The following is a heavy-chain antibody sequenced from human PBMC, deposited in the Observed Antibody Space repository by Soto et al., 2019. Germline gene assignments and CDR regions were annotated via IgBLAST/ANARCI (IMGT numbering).Heavy chain of an antibody. D-gene: IGHD3-3*01. V-gene: IGHV3-30*18. Sequence: GGSLRLSCAASGFTFSSYGVHWVRQAPGKGLEWVAVISYDGSNKYYADSVKGRLTISRDNSKNTLYLQMNSLRAEDTAVYYCAKDNAIFGVVINYYYYYGMDVWGQGTTVTVSS. CDR3: AKDNAIFGVVINYYYYYGMDV. J-gene: IGHJ6*02. CDR1: GFTFSSYG. CDR2: ISYDGSNK.